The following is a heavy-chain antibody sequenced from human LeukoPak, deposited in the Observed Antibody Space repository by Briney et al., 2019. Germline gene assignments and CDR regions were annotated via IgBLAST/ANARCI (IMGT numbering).Heavy chain of an antibody. CDR1: GFTFNGYG. V-gene: IGHV3-33*01. D-gene: IGHD6-13*01. CDR3: ARAGKAGSSYYMDV. J-gene: IGHJ6*03. Sequence: GGSLRLSCAASGFTFNGYGMHWVRQAPGKGLEWVAVIWSDGSNKNYADSVKGRFTISRDNSENTLYLQMNSLRGEDTSVYYCARAGKAGSSYYMDVWGKGTTVTVSS. CDR2: IWSDGSNK.